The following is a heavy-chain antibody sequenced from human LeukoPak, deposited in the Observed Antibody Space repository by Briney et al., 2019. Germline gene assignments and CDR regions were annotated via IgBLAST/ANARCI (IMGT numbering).Heavy chain of an antibody. CDR2: IRQDGNEK. J-gene: IGHJ4*02. D-gene: IGHD6-13*01. CDR3: ARDQGSLPSDS. V-gene: IGHV3-7*01. Sequence: PGGFLRLSCAASGFTFSGYWMSWVRQAPGKGLEWVANIRQDGNEKHYVDSVKGRFTISRDNAKNSLFLQMNSLRDEDTAIYYCARDQGSLPSDSWGQGTLVSVSS. CDR1: GFTFSGYW.